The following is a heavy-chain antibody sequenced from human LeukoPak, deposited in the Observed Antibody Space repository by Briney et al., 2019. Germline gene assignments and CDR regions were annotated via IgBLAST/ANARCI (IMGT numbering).Heavy chain of an antibody. CDR3: ARDSGTSSWYGLDAFDI. CDR1: GFTFSDYY. J-gene: IGHJ3*02. V-gene: IGHV3-11*04. CDR2: ISSSGSTI. D-gene: IGHD6-13*01. Sequence: PGGSLRLSCAASGFTFSDYYMNWIRQAPGKGLEWLAYISSSGSTIYYADSAKGRFTISRDNAKNSLYLQMNSLRAEDTAVYYCARDSGTSSWYGLDAFDIWGQGTMVTVSS.